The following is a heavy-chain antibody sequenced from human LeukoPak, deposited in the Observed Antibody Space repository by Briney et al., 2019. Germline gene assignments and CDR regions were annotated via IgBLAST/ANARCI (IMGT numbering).Heavy chain of an antibody. J-gene: IGHJ4*02. V-gene: IGHV3-23*01. D-gene: IGHD1-26*01. Sequence: GGSLRLSXAASGFTFSSYAMSWVRQAPGKGLEWVSAISGSGGSTYYADSVKGRFTISGDNSKNTLYLQMNSLRAEDTAVYYCAKAGKWEPVYWGQGTLVTVSS. CDR3: AKAGKWEPVY. CDR2: ISGSGGST. CDR1: GFTFSSYA.